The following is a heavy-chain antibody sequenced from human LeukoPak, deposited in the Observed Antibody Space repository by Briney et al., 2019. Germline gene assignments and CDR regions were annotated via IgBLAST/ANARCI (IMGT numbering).Heavy chain of an antibody. V-gene: IGHV4-34*01. CDR3: ARGPRSSGYFDY. D-gene: IGHD6-19*01. CDR1: GGSFSGYY. CDR2: INHSGST. Sequence: SETLSLTCAVYGGSFSGYYWSWIRQPPGKGLERIGEINHSGSTNYNPSLKSRVTISVDTSKNQFSLKLSSVTAADTAVYYCARGPRSSGYFDYWGQGTLVTVSS. J-gene: IGHJ4*02.